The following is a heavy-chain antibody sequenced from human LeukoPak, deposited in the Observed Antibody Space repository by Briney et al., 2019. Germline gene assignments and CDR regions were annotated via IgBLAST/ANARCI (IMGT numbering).Heavy chain of an antibody. J-gene: IGHJ5*02. CDR2: IYPGDSDT. V-gene: IGHV5-51*01. CDR3: ARSEVVAATGFDWFDP. Sequence: GESLKISCKGSGYSFTSYWIGWVRQMPGKGLEWMGIIYPGDSDTRYSPSFQGQVTISADKSISTAYLQWSSLKASDTAMYYCARSEVVAATGFDWFDPWGQGTLVTVSS. D-gene: IGHD2-15*01. CDR1: GYSFTSYW.